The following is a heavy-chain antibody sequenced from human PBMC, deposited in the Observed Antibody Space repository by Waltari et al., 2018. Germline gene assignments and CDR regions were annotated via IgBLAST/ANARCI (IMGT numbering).Heavy chain of an antibody. CDR3: ARRGSSGLDY. CDR2: IYYSGST. Sequence: QLQLQESGPGLVKPSETLSLTCTVSGGSISSSSYYWGWIRQPPGKGLEWIGSIYYSGSTYYNPSLKCRVTISVDTSKNQFSLKLSSVTAADTAVYYCARRGSSGLDYWGQGTLVTVSS. J-gene: IGHJ4*02. D-gene: IGHD6-19*01. CDR1: GGSISSSSYY. V-gene: IGHV4-39*01.